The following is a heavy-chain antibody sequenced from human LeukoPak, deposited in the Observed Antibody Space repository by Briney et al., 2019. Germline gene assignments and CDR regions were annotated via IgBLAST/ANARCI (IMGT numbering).Heavy chain of an antibody. CDR1: GGSFSGYY. CDR3: ARSQRAYCSGGSCYRTRDFGDY. CDR2: INHSGST. V-gene: IGHV4-34*01. Sequence: SETLSLTCAVYGGSFSGYYWSWIRQPPGKGLEWIGEINHSGSTNYNSSLKSRVTISVDTSKNQFSLKLGSVTAADTAVYYCARSQRAYCSGGSCYRTRDFGDYWGQGTLVTVSS. D-gene: IGHD2-15*01. J-gene: IGHJ4*02.